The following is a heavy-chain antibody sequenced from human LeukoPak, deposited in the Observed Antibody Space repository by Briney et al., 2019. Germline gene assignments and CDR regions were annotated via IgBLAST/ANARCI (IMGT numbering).Heavy chain of an antibody. CDR2: MYYTGST. Sequence: AETLSLTCTVAAPSISGSSYDWGWIRRPRGKGLEWIVSMYYTGSTYYNPSLKSRFTISVDTSKNHFSLKRTSVTATDTAVYYCARHYGPWGQGALVTVSS. CDR3: ARHYGP. CDR1: APSISGSSYD. D-gene: IGHD3-10*01. V-gene: IGHV4-39*01. J-gene: IGHJ4*02.